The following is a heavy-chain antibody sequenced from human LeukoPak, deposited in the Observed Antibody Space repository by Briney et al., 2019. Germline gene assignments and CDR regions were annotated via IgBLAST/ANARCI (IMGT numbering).Heavy chain of an antibody. Sequence: GGSLRLSCAASGFTFSSYSMNWVRQAPGKGLEWVSSIVSSSSYIYYADSVKGRFTISRDNARNSLYLQMNSLRAEDTAVYYCARDKLQVATVFDYWGQGTLVTVSS. CDR3: ARDKLQVATVFDY. CDR1: GFTFSSYS. J-gene: IGHJ4*02. CDR2: IVSSSSYI. D-gene: IGHD5-12*01. V-gene: IGHV3-21*01.